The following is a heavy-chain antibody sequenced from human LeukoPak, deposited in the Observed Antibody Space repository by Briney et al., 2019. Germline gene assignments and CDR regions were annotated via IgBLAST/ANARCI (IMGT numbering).Heavy chain of an antibody. CDR3: AAYGY. CDR1: GFTFSSYW. CDR2: IKQDGSEK. Sequence: GGSLRLSCAASGFTFSSYWVSWVRQAPGKGLGWVANIKQDGSEKYYVDSVKGRFTISRDNAKNSLYLQMNSLRAEDTAVYYCAAYGYWGQGTLVTVSS. V-gene: IGHV3-7*01. D-gene: IGHD3-10*01. J-gene: IGHJ4*02.